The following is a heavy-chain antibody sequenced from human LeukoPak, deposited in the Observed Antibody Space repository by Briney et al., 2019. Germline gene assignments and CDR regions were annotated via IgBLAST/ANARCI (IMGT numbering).Heavy chain of an antibody. J-gene: IGHJ1*01. D-gene: IGHD3-10*01. Sequence: SGTLTLTCSVSGGSISSGDYYWSWIRQPPGKGLEWIGYIYYSGNTYFNPSLKSRVTISVDTSKNQFSLKLSSVTASDTAVYYCAKYSYGSGSYSFLDWGQGTLVTVSS. CDR1: GGSISSGDYY. CDR3: AKYSYGSGSYSFLD. V-gene: IGHV4-30-4*02. CDR2: IYYSGNT.